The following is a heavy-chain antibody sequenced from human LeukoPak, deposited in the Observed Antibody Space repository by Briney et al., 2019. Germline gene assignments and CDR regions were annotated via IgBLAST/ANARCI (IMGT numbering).Heavy chain of an antibody. Sequence: ARSLRLSCAASGFTFSSYAMHWVRQAPGKGLEWVAVVSYDGSNKYYADSVKGRFTISRDKSKNTLYLQMNSLRTEDTAVYYCARSYKSGWHYFDYWGQGTLVSVSS. V-gene: IGHV3-30-3*01. CDR2: VSYDGSNK. J-gene: IGHJ4*02. D-gene: IGHD6-19*01. CDR3: ARSYKSGWHYFDY. CDR1: GFTFSSYA.